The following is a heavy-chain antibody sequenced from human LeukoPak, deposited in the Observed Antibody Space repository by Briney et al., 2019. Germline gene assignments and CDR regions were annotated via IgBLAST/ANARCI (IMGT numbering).Heavy chain of an antibody. CDR3: ARDRVVVVPAAIHYYYYYYMDV. V-gene: IGHV3-33*01. Sequence: GGSLRLSCAASGFTFSSYGMHWVRLAPGKGLEWVAVIWYDGSNKYYADSVKGRFTISRDNSKNTLYLQMNSLRAEDTAVYYCARDRVVVVPAAIHYYYYYYMDVWGKGTTVTVYS. J-gene: IGHJ6*03. CDR1: GFTFSSYG. D-gene: IGHD2-2*02. CDR2: IWYDGSNK.